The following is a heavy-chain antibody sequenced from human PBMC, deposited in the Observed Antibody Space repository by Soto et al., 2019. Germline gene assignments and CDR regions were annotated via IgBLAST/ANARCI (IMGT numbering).Heavy chain of an antibody. D-gene: IGHD2-15*01. CDR3: AREGRGGYCSGGSCAPDYYYGMDV. CDR2: ISGYNGNT. V-gene: IGHV1-18*01. J-gene: IGHJ6*02. CDR1: GYTFRSYG. Sequence: GASVKVSCKASGYTFRSYGISWVRQAPGQGLEWMGWISGYNGNTHYSQKFQGRVTMTRDTSTSTVYMELSSLRSEDTAVYYCAREGRGGYCSGGSCAPDYYYGMDVWGQGTTVTVSS.